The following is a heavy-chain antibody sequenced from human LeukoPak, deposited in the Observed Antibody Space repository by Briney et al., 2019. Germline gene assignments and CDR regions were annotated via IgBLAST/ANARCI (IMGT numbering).Heavy chain of an antibody. V-gene: IGHV4-39*07. CDR2: IYYSGST. D-gene: IGHD3-22*01. CDR3: ARDIGQYYYDSSGSSPENWFDP. Sequence: SETLSLTCTVSGGSISSSSYYWGWIRQPPGKGLEWIGSIYYSGSTYYNPSLKSRVTISVDTSKNQFSLKLSSVTAADTAVYYCARDIGQYYYDSSGSSPENWFDPWGQGTLVTVSS. J-gene: IGHJ5*02. CDR1: GGSISSSSYY.